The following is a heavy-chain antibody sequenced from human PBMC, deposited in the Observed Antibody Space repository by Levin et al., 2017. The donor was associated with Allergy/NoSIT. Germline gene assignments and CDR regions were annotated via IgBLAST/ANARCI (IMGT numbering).Heavy chain of an antibody. CDR3: AKSDADILTGYYHY. V-gene: IGHV3-9*01. J-gene: IGHJ4*02. CDR2: ISWNSGSI. Sequence: GGSLRLSCAASGFTVDDYAMHWVRQAPGKGLEWVSGISWNSGSIGYADSVKGRFTISRDNAKNSLYLQMNSLRAEDTALYYCAKSDADILTGYYHYWGQGTLVTVSS. CDR1: GFTVDDYA. D-gene: IGHD3-9*01.